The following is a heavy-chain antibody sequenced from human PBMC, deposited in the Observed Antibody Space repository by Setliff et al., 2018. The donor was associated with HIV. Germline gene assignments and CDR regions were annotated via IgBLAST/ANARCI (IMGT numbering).Heavy chain of an antibody. CDR3: AHNHLAVAGSHYFDY. V-gene: IGHV2-5*02. CDR2: IYWDADK. CDR1: GFSLSTNGVG. J-gene: IGHJ4*02. D-gene: IGHD6-19*01. Sequence: SGPTLVNPTQTLTLTCTFSGFSLSTNGVGVGWIRQPPGKALEWLALIYWDADKRYSPSLKNRLTITKDTSKNQVLLTMTNMDPLDTATDYCAHNHLAVAGSHYFDYWGQGTLVTVSS.